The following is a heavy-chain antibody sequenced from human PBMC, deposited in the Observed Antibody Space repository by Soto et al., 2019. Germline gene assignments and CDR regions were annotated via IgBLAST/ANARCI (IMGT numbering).Heavy chain of an antibody. J-gene: IGHJ6*02. CDR3: ARASIAAAGRTKYYYGMDV. V-gene: IGHV1-18*01. Sequence: VKVSCKASGYTFTSYGISWVRQAPGQGLEWMGWISAYNGNTNYAQKLQGRVTMTTDTSTSTAYMELRSLRSDDTAVYYCARASIAAAGRTKYYYGMDVWGQGTTVTAP. D-gene: IGHD6-13*01. CDR1: GYTFTSYG. CDR2: ISAYNGNT.